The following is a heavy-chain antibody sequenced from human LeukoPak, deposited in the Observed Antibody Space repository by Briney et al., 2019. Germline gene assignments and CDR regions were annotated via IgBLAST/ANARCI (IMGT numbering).Heavy chain of an antibody. D-gene: IGHD6-13*01. CDR1: GFIFSSSW. V-gene: IGHV4-39*01. CDR2: IYYSGST. CDR3: ATSLIAADHAFDI. Sequence: GSLRLSCAASGFIFSSSWMSWIRQPPGKGLEWIGSIYYSGSTYYNPSLKSRVTISVDTSKNQFSLKLSSVTAADTAVFYCATSLIAADHAFDIWGQGTMVTVSS. J-gene: IGHJ3*02.